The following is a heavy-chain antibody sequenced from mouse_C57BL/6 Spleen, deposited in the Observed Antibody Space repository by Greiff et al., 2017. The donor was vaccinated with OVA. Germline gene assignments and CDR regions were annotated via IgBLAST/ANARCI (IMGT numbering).Heavy chain of an antibody. CDR1: GYTFTSYG. J-gene: IGHJ2*01. CDR3: TREDGRSY. CDR2: IYPRSGNT. Sequence: QVQLQQSGAELARPGASVKLSCKASGYTFTSYGISWVKQRTGQGLEWIGEIYPRSGNTYYNEKFKGKATLTAVKSTSTAYKELHSVTYEDSAVYFCTREDGRSYWGQGTTLTVSS. D-gene: IGHD1-1*01. V-gene: IGHV1-81*01.